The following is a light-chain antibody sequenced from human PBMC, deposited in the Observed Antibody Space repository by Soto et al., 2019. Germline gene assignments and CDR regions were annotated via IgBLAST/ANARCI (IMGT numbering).Light chain of an antibody. J-gene: IGKJ2*01. Sequence: EIVLTQSPGTLYLSPGERATLSCRASQSVSSSYLAWYQQKPDEAPRLLIYGASSRATGLPDRFTGSGYGPDFTVTLNRLGPEDFAVYYCQQYGSSGYTFGHGTKLAIK. CDR1: QSVSSSY. CDR2: GAS. V-gene: IGKV3-20*01. CDR3: QQYGSSGYT.